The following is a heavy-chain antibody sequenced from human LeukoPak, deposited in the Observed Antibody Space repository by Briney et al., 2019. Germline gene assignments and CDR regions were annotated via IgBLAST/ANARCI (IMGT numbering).Heavy chain of an antibody. CDR1: GYTFTGYY. V-gene: IGHV1-2*02. D-gene: IGHD4-17*01. Sequence: ASVKVSCKASGYTFTGYYMQWVRQAPGQGLEWMGWINPNSGGTNYAQKFQGRVAMTRDTSISTAYMELSRLRSDDTAVYYCARGAEDYGDYDPPNYWGQGTLVTVSS. J-gene: IGHJ4*02. CDR3: ARGAEDYGDYDPPNY. CDR2: INPNSGGT.